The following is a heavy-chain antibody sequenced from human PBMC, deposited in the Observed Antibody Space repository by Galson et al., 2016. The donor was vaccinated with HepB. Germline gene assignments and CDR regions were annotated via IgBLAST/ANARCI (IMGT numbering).Heavy chain of an antibody. D-gene: IGHD1-1*01. CDR3: ARDGNAFNFDF. CDR1: GYSLTTYY. Sequence: SVKVSCKAFGYSLTTYYMQWVRQAPGQGLEWLATISPSGDTTNYAPTFQGRVSVTRDTPTSTVYLELSSLRSEDTAIYFCARDGNAFNFDFWGQGTLVTVSS. J-gene: IGHJ4*02. V-gene: IGHV1-46*01. CDR2: ISPSGDTT.